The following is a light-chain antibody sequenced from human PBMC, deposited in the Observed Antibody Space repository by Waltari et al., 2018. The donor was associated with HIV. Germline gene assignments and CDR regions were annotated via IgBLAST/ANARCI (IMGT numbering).Light chain of an antibody. J-gene: IGLJ2*01. V-gene: IGLV2-14*01. CDR1: SSDVGGYNY. Sequence: QSALTQPASVSGSPGQSITISCTGTSSDVGGYNYVSWYQQHPGKAPKLMIYEVRNRPSGVPNRFSGSKSGNTASLTISGLQAEYEADYYCSSYTSSSTLVFGGGTKLTVL. CDR3: SSYTSSSTLV. CDR2: EVR.